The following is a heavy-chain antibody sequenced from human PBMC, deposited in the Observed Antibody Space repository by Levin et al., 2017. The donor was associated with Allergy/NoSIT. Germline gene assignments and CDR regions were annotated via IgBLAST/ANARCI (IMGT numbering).Heavy chain of an antibody. CDR1: GGSINSHY. Sequence: SQTLSLPCSVSGGSINSHYWNWIRQPPGKGLEWIGYIFYDGSVDYNPSLRGRVTLSMDTSKNQFSLRLSSVTAADTAIYYCARLRSNAFDLWGQGTLVPVSS. J-gene: IGHJ3*01. V-gene: IGHV4-59*08. CDR2: IFYDGSV. D-gene: IGHD4-17*01. CDR3: ARLRSNAFDL.